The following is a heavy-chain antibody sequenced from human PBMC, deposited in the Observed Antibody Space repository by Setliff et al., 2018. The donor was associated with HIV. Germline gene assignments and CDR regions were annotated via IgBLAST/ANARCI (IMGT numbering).Heavy chain of an antibody. CDR2: ISSSSSYI. V-gene: IGHV3-21*01. CDR1: GFTFSSYS. CDR3: ARDRGPGGYGDVFDP. Sequence: PGGSLRLSCAASGFTFSSYSMNWVRQAPGKGLEWVSSISSSSSYIYYADSVKGRFTISRDNAKNSLYLQMNSLRAEDTAVYYCARDRGPGGYGDVFDPWGQGTLVTVSS. J-gene: IGHJ5*02. D-gene: IGHD4-17*01.